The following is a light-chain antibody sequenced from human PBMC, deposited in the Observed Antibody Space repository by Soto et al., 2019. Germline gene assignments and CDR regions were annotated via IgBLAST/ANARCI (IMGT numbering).Light chain of an antibody. Sequence: EIVLTQSPATLSLSPGERATLSCRASQSVSSYLAWYQQKPGQAPRLLIYDASNSATGIPARFSGSGSGTDFTLTISSLEPEDFAVDYCQQRSNWPRTFGQGTKLEIK. V-gene: IGKV3-11*01. CDR3: QQRSNWPRT. J-gene: IGKJ2*01. CDR2: DAS. CDR1: QSVSSY.